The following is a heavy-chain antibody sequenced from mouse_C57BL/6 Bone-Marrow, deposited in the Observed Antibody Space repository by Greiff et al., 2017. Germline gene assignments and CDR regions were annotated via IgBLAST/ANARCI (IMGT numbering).Heavy chain of an antibody. Sequence: QVQLQQPGAELVKPGASVKLSCKASGYTFTTYWMHWVKQRPGQGLEWMGMMHPNGGSPDYNETFKSEATLSVDNTSRAAYMQLSSLTSEDSAFYYCARYYDYDDYTIDYGGQGNSVTVSS. D-gene: IGHD2-4*01. J-gene: IGHJ4*01. V-gene: IGHV1-64*01. CDR1: GYTFTTYW. CDR2: MHPNGGSP. CDR3: ARYYDYDDYTIDY.